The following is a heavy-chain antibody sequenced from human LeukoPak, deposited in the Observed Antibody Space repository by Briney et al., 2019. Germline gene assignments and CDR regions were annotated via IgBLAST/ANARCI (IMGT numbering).Heavy chain of an antibody. CDR2: INYSGRV. Sequence: SDTLSLTCTGSGGSISSYYWSWIRQSPGKRPEWIAPINYSGRVKLHPSLLCRVTISLDMSNAHFSLQLRSVTAADTAIYYCARFLDYDNSGDPDTFDIWGQGTMVTVFS. CDR3: ARFLDYDNSGDPDTFDI. J-gene: IGHJ3*02. CDR1: GGSISSYY. D-gene: IGHD3-22*01. V-gene: IGHV4-59*01.